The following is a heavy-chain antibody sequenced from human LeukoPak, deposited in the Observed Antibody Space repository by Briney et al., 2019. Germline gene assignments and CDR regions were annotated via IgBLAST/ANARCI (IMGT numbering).Heavy chain of an antibody. Sequence: SETLSLTCTVSGGSISRSSYYWSWVRQPPGKGLECIGEINHSGSTNYNPSLKSRVTISVDTSKNQFSLKLSSVTAADTAVYYCAREPGYSYDEYYYYGMDVWGQGTTVTVSS. V-gene: IGHV4-39*07. CDR2: INHSGST. D-gene: IGHD5-18*01. CDR1: GGSISRSSYY. CDR3: AREPGYSYDEYYYYGMDV. J-gene: IGHJ6*02.